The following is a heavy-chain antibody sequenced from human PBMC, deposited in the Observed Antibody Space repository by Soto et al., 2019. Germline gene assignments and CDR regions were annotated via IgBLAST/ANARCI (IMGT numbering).Heavy chain of an antibody. J-gene: IGHJ6*02. CDR1: GFTFSSYG. CDR2: ISYDGSNK. D-gene: IGHD3-10*01. V-gene: IGHV3-30*18. CDR3: AKDRAFITMVRGGTHYYYYGMDV. Sequence: PGGSLRLSCAASGFTFSSYGMHWVRQAPGKGLEWVAVISYDGSNKYYADSVKGRFTISRDNSKNTLYLQMNSLRAEDTAVYYCAKDRAFITMVRGGTHYYYYGMDVWGQGTTVTVSS.